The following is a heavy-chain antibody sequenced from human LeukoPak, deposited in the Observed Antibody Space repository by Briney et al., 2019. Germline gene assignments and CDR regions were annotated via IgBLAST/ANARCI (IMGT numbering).Heavy chain of an antibody. CDR1: GGSISSYY. Sequence: PSETLSLTCNVSGGSISSYYWSWIRQPPGKGLEWIGYIYNSGSTNYNPSLKSRVTISVDTSKNQFSLKLSSVTAADTAVYYCARAPVHTAMVDYWGQGTLVTVSS. D-gene: IGHD5-18*01. J-gene: IGHJ4*02. V-gene: IGHV4-59*01. CDR3: ARAPVHTAMVDY. CDR2: IYNSGST.